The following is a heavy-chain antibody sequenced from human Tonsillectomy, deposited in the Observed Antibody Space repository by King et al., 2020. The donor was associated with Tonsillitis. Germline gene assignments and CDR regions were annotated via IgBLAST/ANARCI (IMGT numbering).Heavy chain of an antibody. D-gene: IGHD2-8*01. CDR2: ISTSSSYI. CDR3: ARDPYCTNGVCYKQDFDY. V-gene: IGHV3-21*01. J-gene: IGHJ4*02. Sequence: VQLVESGGGLVKPGGSLRLSCAASGFTFSSYSMNWVRQAPGKGLEWVSSISTSSSYIYYADSVKGRFTISRDNAKNSLYLQMNSLRADDTAVYYCARDPYCTNGVCYKQDFDYWGQGTLVTVSS. CDR1: GFTFSSYS.